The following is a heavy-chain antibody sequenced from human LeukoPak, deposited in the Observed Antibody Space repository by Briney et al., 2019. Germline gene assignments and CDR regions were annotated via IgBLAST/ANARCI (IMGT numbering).Heavy chain of an antibody. J-gene: IGHJ6*02. CDR1: GFTVSSNY. Sequence: GGSLRLSCAASGFTVSSNYMSWVRQAPGKGLEWASVIYSGGSTYYADSVKGRFTISRDNSKNTLYLQMNSLRAEDTAVYYCARDRCSGGSCYSGYYGMDVWGQGTTVTVSS. D-gene: IGHD2-15*01. V-gene: IGHV3-53*01. CDR2: IYSGGST. CDR3: ARDRCSGGSCYSGYYGMDV.